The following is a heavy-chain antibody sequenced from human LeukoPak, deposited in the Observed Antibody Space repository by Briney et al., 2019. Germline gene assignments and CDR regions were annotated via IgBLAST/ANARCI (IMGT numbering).Heavy chain of an antibody. J-gene: IGHJ4*02. CDR1: GGGGSINSFS. CDR3: ARHHAPTLRGMIVSEFDY. D-gene: IGHD3-22*01. Sequence: PSETLSLTCTVSGGGGSINSFSWSWIRQSPGKGLEWIAYIHNSATPRYNPSLNGGTTDYNPSLKSRVSISVDTSKRQVSLKLSSVTAADTAVYYCARHHAPTLRGMIVSEFDYWGQGTLVTVSS. V-gene: IGHV4-59*08. CDR2: IHNSATPRYNPSLNGGTT.